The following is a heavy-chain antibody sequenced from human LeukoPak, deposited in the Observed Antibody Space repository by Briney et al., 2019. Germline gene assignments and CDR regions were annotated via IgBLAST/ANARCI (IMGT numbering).Heavy chain of an antibody. CDR3: ARDVLARPLRYYFDF. D-gene: IGHD1-1*01. CDR2: IKLDGSEK. V-gene: IGHV3-7*01. Sequence: GGSLRLSCAASGFIFSNYWMSWVRQAPGKGLECVATIKLDGSEKYYVDSVKGRFTTSRDNTKNSLYLQMNSLRAEDTGVYYCARDVLARPLRYYFDFWGQGALVTVSS. CDR1: GFIFSNYW. J-gene: IGHJ4*02.